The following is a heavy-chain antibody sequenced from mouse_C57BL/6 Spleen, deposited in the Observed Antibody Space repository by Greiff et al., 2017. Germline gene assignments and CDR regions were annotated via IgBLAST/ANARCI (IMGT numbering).Heavy chain of an antibody. CDR1: GYTFTSYW. J-gene: IGHJ3*01. Sequence: QVQLQQPGAELVKPGASVKMSCKASGYTFTSYWITWVKQRPGQGLEWIGDIYPGSGSTNYNEKFKSKDTLTVDTSSSTADMQLSSLTSEDSAVYYCARDYGSPWFAYWGQGTLVTVSA. V-gene: IGHV1-55*01. CDR2: IYPGSGST. CDR3: ARDYGSPWFAY. D-gene: IGHD2-2*01.